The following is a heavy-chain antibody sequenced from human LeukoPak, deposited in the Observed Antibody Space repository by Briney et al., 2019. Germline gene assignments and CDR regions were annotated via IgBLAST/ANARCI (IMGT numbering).Heavy chain of an antibody. Sequence: GGSLRLSCAASGFTFSRYWMSWVRQAPGKGLEWVANIKQDGSEKYYVDSVKGRFTISRDNAKNSLYLQMNILRAEDTAVYYCARDLRHIVVVTAFDYWGQGTLVTVSS. V-gene: IGHV3-7*05. CDR1: GFTFSRYW. CDR2: IKQDGSEK. D-gene: IGHD2-21*02. J-gene: IGHJ4*02. CDR3: ARDLRHIVVVTAFDY.